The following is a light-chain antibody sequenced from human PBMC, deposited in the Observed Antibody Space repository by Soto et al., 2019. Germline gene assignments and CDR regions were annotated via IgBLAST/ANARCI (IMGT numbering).Light chain of an antibody. Sequence: EILCIQSASTLSLSPGARATLSCRSRPSVGSDFAWNQHQPGQAPALLISDSSNWASDIPARFSGSGSETDLTFTISSLDPEASAVYSCQRRSNWPSRTFGGGTKVDIK. J-gene: IGKJ4*01. CDR2: DSS. CDR1: PSVGSD. CDR3: QRRSNWPSRT. V-gene: IGKV3-11*01.